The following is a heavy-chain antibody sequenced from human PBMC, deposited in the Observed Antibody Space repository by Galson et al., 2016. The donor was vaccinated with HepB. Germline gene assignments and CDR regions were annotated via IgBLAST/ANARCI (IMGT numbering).Heavy chain of an antibody. CDR3: TRDPPDRWSMID. V-gene: IGHV3-30*03. Sequence: SLRLSCAASGFTFSQRGMHWVRQAPGKGLEWVAYHGDNGDSQLYADAVRGRFTVSGDNARNTLVLQMNSLRIEDTALYYCTRDPPDRWSMIDWGQGTPVTVSS. J-gene: IGHJ4*03. CDR1: GFTFSQRG. CDR2: HGDNGDSQ. D-gene: IGHD2-8*01.